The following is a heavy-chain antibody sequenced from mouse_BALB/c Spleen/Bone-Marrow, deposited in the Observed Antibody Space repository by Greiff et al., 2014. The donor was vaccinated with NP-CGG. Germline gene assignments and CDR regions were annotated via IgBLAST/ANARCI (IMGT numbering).Heavy chain of an antibody. CDR1: GFTFSSYA. V-gene: IGHV5-6-5*01. CDR2: ISSGGST. Sequence: EVKLVESGGGLVKPGGSLKLSCAASGFTFSSYAMSWVRQTPGKRLEWVASISSGGSTYYPDSVKGRLTISRDNARNILYLQMSSLRSEDTAMYYCARGGGYYYAMDYWGQGTSVTVSS. J-gene: IGHJ4*01. CDR3: ARGGGYYYAMDY.